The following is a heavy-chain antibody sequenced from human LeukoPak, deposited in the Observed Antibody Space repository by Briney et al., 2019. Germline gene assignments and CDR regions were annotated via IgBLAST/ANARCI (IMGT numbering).Heavy chain of an antibody. CDR3: AREGMHYYYDSSGYYYSSAFDI. J-gene: IGHJ3*02. D-gene: IGHD3-22*01. CDR2: INPNSGGT. CDR1: GYTFTGYY. Sequence: ASVKVSCKASGYTFTGYYMHWVRQAPGQGLEWMGWINPNSGGTNYAQKFQGRVTMTRDTSISTAYMELSRLRSDDTAVYYCAREGMHYYYDSSGYYYSSAFDIWGQGTMVTVSS. V-gene: IGHV1-2*02.